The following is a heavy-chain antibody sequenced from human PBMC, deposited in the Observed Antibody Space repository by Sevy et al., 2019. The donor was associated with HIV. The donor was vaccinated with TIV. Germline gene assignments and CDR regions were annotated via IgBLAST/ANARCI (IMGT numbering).Heavy chain of an antibody. V-gene: IGHV4-59*08. J-gene: IGHJ3*02. CDR3: ARRNDFDI. Sequence: SETLSLTCTVSGGSINSDHWNWIRQPPGKGLEGIGYVYYTGGTNYYPSLKNRVTISVDRTKNQFSLKLTSVTAADTAVYYCARRNDFDIWGQGTMVTVSS. CDR1: GGSINSDH. CDR2: VYYTGGT.